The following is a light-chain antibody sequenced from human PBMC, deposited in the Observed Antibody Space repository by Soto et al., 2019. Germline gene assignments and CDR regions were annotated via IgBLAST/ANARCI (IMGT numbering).Light chain of an antibody. Sequence: DIVMTQSPDSLAVSLGERATINCKSSQSVLYSSNNKNYLAWYQQKPGQPPKLLIYWASTRESGVPDRFSGSGSGTDFTLTISSLQAEDVAVYYCLQYYSTPLRTFGHGTKLEIK. CDR2: WAS. J-gene: IGKJ2*01. CDR1: QSVLYSSNNKNY. V-gene: IGKV4-1*01. CDR3: LQYYSTPLRT.